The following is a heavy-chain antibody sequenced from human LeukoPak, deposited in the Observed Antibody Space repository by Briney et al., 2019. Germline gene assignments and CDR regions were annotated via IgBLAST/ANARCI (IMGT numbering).Heavy chain of an antibody. CDR2: INPSGGST. CDR3: ARGLGGYYFDY. J-gene: IGHJ4*02. CDR1: GYTFTSYY. V-gene: IGHV1-46*01. Sequence: ASVKVSCKASGYTFTSYYMHWVRQAPGQGLEWMGIINPSGGSTSYAQKFQGRVTMTRDMSASTVYMELSSLRSEDTAVCYCARGLGGYYFDYWGQGTLVTVSS. D-gene: IGHD1-26*01.